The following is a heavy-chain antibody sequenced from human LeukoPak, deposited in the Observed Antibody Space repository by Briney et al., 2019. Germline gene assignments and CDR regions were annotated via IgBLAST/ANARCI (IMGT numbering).Heavy chain of an antibody. CDR1: GFTFSSYA. V-gene: IGHV3-23*01. Sequence: GGSLRLSCAASGFTFSSYAMSWVRQAPGKGLEWVSAISGSGGSTYYADSVKGRFTISRDNSKNTLYLQINSLRAEDTAVYYCAKGAAVAYCGGDCYVDYWGQGTLVTVSS. J-gene: IGHJ4*02. CDR3: AKGAAVAYCGGDCYVDY. CDR2: ISGSGGST. D-gene: IGHD2-21*02.